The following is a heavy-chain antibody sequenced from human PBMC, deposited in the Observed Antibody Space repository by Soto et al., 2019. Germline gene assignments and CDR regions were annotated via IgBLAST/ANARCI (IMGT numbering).Heavy chain of an antibody. J-gene: IGHJ4*02. Sequence: PGGSLRLSCVASGFTADDYAMHWVRQAPGKGLEWVSGISSNSDTIDYADSVKGRFTISRDNAKNSLFLQMNSLRPEDTALYYCAKDMKWGGMTTIHYLDYWGQGTLVTVSS. CDR1: GFTADDYA. CDR2: ISSNSDTI. V-gene: IGHV3-9*02. D-gene: IGHD4-17*01. CDR3: AKDMKWGGMTTIHYLDY.